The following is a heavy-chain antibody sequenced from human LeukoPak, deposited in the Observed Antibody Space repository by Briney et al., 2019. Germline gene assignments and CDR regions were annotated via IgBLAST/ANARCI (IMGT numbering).Heavy chain of an antibody. J-gene: IGHJ5*02. Sequence: ASVKVSCKASGYTFTGYYMHWVRQAPGQGLEWMGWIIPNSGGTYYAQKFQGRVTLTRDTSISTAYMDLSRLRSDDTAVYYCARGPAMIRGVMDWFDPWGQGTLVTVSS. CDR1: GYTFTGYY. V-gene: IGHV1-2*02. CDR2: IIPNSGGT. D-gene: IGHD3-10*01. CDR3: ARGPAMIRGVMDWFDP.